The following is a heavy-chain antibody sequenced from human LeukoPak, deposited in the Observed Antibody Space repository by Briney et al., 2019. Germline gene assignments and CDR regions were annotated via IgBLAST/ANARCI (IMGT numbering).Heavy chain of an antibody. V-gene: IGHV3-7*01. CDR3: ARFSRVEWSF. CDR2: IKQDGSVK. J-gene: IGHJ4*02. Sequence: PGGSLRLSCAASGFTVSSNYMSWVRQAPGKGLEWVANIKQDGSVKQYVDSIKGRFTISRDNAKNTLYLQMDSLRVEDTAVYYCARFSRVEWSFWGQGTPVTVSS. CDR1: GFTVSSNY. D-gene: IGHD3-3*01.